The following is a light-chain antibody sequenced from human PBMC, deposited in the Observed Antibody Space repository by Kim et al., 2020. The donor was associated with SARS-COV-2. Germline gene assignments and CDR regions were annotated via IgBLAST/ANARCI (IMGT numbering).Light chain of an antibody. J-gene: IGLJ7*01. CDR2: SDD. Sequence: GQRVTISCSRSSSNIGSNTVNGYQQFPGTAPKLLIDSDDRRPSGVPDRVSVSKSGTSASLAISGLQFEDEADYYCATWDDSLDVWMFGGGTQLTVL. CDR3: ATWDDSLDVWM. V-gene: IGLV1-44*01. CDR1: SSNIGSNT.